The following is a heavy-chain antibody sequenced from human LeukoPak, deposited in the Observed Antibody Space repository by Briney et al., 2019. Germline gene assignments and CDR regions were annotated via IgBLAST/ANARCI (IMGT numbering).Heavy chain of an antibody. CDR3: AAYDSSGYPPAGYYYYMDV. CDR2: IYYSGST. D-gene: IGHD3-22*01. J-gene: IGHJ6*03. CDR1: GGSISSYY. V-gene: IGHV4-59*01. Sequence: SETLSLTCTVSGGSISSYYWSWIRQPPGKGLEWIGYIYYSGSTNYNPSLKSRVTISVDTSKNQFSLKLSSVTAADTAVYYCAAYDSSGYPPAGYYYYMDVWGKGTTVTVSS.